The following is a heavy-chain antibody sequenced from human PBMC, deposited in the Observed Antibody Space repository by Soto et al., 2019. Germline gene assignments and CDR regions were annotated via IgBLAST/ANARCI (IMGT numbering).Heavy chain of an antibody. V-gene: IGHV4-31*03. D-gene: IGHD3-3*01. CDR2: IYYSGST. CDR3: ATISPGGVVDWYFDL. CDR1: GGSISSGGYY. Sequence: QVQLQESGPGLVKPSQTLSLTCTVSGGSISSGGYYWSWIRQHPGKGLEWIGYIYYSGSTYYNPYLKSRVNLSVDTSKNQCSLKLSSVTDADTAVYYFATISPGGVVDWYFDLWGRGTLVTVSS. J-gene: IGHJ2*01.